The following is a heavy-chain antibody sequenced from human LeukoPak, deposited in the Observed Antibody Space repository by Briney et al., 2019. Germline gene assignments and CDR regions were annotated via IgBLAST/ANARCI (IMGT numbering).Heavy chain of an antibody. V-gene: IGHV3-30*04. Sequence: PGRSLRLSCAASGFTLSSYPMHWVGQAPGKGLEWAAVISDDGTNKYYANSVKGRFTISRDNSKNTLYLQMNSLRAEDTAVYYCARGRYGDNGAFDIWGQATMVTVSS. J-gene: IGHJ3*02. D-gene: IGHD4/OR15-4a*01. CDR3: ARGRYGDNGAFDI. CDR1: GFTLSSYP. CDR2: ISDDGTNK.